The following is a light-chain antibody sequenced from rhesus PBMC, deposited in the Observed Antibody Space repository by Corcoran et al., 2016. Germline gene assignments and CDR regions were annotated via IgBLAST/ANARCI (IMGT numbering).Light chain of an antibody. CDR1: QSVGSN. CDR3: QQSSNLYS. Sequence: ETVVTQSPATLSLSPGERATLSCRASQSVGSNLAWYQQKPGQAPRLLIYGASSRDTGIPDRFSGSGSGTDFTLTISSLEPEDVGVYYCQQSSNLYSFGQGTKVEIK. V-gene: IGKV3-24*04. CDR2: GAS. J-gene: IGKJ2*01.